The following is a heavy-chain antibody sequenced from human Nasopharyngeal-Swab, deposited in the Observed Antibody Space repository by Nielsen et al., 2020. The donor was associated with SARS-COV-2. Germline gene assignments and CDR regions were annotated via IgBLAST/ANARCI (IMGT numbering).Heavy chain of an antibody. CDR2: ISSSSSTK. D-gene: IGHD2-2*02. J-gene: IGHJ4*02. Sequence: VRQAPGKGLEWVSYISSSSSTKYYADSVKGRFTIFRDNAKNSLYLQMNSLRDEDTAVYYCARDAIVVVPAAIQYWGQGTLVTVSS. CDR3: ARDAIVVVPAAIQY. V-gene: IGHV3-48*02.